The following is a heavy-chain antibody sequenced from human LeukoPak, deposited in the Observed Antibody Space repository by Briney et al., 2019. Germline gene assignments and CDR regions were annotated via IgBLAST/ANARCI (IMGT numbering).Heavy chain of an antibody. CDR3: VREDGGSYFRQKSFDY. V-gene: IGHV3-23*01. CDR2: INGSGSST. D-gene: IGHD1-26*01. CDR1: GFTFRSYA. J-gene: IGHJ4*02. Sequence: PGGSLRLSCAASGFTFRSYALSWVRQAPGKGLEWVSDINGSGSSTYHADSVKGRFTISRDNSKNTLYIQMNNLRVEDTAVYYCVREDGGSYFRQKSFDYWGQGTLVTVSS.